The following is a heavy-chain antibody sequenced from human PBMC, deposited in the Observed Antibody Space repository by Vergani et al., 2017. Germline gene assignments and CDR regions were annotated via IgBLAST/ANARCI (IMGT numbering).Heavy chain of an antibody. J-gene: IGHJ4*02. D-gene: IGHD3-3*01. CDR2: ISGSGGST. CDR1: GFTFGSSS. Sequence: EVQLVESGGGLVKPGGSLRLSCVASGFTFGSSSMNWVRQAPGKGLEWVSAISGSGGSTYYADSVKGRFTISRDNSKNTLYLQMNSLRAEDTAVYYCAKVDYDFWSGYYSFDYWGQGTLVTVSS. V-gene: IGHV3-23*04. CDR3: AKVDYDFWSGYYSFDY.